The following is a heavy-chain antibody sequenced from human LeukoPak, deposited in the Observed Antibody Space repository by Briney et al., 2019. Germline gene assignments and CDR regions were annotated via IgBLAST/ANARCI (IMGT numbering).Heavy chain of an antibody. J-gene: IGHJ1*01. CDR1: GYTFTSYY. D-gene: IGHD3-10*01. CDR3: ARDGSYYGSGDQH. V-gene: IGHV1-46*01. CDR2: INPSGGST. Sequence: ASVKVSFKASGYTFTSYYMHWVRQAPGQGGEGMGIINPSGGSTSYAQKFQGRVTMTRDTSTSTVYMELSSLRSEDTAVYYCARDGSYYGSGDQHWGQGTLVTVSS.